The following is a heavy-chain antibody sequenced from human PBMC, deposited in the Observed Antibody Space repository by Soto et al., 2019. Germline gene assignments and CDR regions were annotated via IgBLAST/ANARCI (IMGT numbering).Heavy chain of an antibody. CDR1: GHTFTSYA. J-gene: IGHJ4*02. CDR3: ARDMGYCSGGSCSYYFDY. Sequence: ASVKVSCKASGHTFTSYAMHWVRQAPGQRLEWMGWINAGNGNTKYSQKFQGRVTITRDTSASTAYMELSSLRSEDTAVYYCARDMGYCSGGSCSYYFDYWGQGTLVTVSS. CDR2: INAGNGNT. V-gene: IGHV1-3*01. D-gene: IGHD2-15*01.